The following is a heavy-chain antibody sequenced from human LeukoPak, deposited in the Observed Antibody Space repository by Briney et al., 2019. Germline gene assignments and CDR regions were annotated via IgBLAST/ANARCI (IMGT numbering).Heavy chain of an antibody. CDR3: ATRGAPGYYYGMDV. V-gene: IGHV3-66*01. CDR1: GFTVGSNY. CDR2: MSSGGTT. D-gene: IGHD1-26*01. J-gene: IGHJ6*02. Sequence: GGSLRLSCAASGFTVGSNYMSWVRLAPGKGLEWVSIMSSGGTTSYADSVKGRFTISRDNSRNTLYLQMNSLRAEDTGVYYCATRGAPGYYYGMDVWGQGTTVTVS.